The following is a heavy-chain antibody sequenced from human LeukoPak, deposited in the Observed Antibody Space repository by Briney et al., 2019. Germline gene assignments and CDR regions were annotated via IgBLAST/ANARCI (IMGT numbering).Heavy chain of an antibody. CDR1: GASIINNNYY. Sequence: PSETLSLTCFVSGASIINNNYYWAWLRQPPGKGLEWIGSIYHGGSTSYNLSLKSRVTISVETSKSHFTLKLNSVTAADTSVYSCAGHRYYNFWGSFNWFDPWGQGTLVTVSS. CDR3: AGHRYYNFWGSFNWFDP. D-gene: IGHD3-3*01. CDR2: IYHGGST. V-gene: IGHV4-39*01. J-gene: IGHJ5*02.